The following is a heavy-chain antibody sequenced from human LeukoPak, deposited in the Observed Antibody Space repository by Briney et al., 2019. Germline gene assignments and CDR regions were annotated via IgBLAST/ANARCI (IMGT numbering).Heavy chain of an antibody. V-gene: IGHV4-59*01. D-gene: IGHD4-17*01. CDR1: GGSITSYY. J-gene: IGHJ4*02. CDR3: ARGPTRYYFDY. Sequence: SETLSLTCTVSGGSITSYYWSWIRQPPGKGLEYIGCIYYSGRTNYNPSLKSRVTMSVDASKNQFSLNLISVTAADTAVYYCARGPTRYYFDYWGQGTLVTVSS. CDR2: IYYSGRT.